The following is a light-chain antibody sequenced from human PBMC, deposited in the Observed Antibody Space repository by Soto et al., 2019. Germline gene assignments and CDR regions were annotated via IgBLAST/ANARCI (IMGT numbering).Light chain of an antibody. CDR2: GAS. CDR3: QQYNSYPRT. V-gene: IGKV1D-16*01. Sequence: DLQMTQSPSSLSASVGDRVTITCRASQDISNWLAWYQQKLEKAPKSLIYGASSLQSGVPSRFSGSGSGTDFTLIIDSLQPEDFATYYCQQYNSYPRTFGQGTKVEIK. J-gene: IGKJ1*01. CDR1: QDISNW.